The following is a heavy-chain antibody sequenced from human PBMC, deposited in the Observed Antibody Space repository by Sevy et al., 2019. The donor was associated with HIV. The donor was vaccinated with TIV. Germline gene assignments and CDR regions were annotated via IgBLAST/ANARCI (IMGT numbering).Heavy chain of an antibody. CDR2: ISSSSNFI. D-gene: IGHD2-2*01. J-gene: IGHJ4*02. V-gene: IGHV3-21*01. CDR3: ARGEYCSSTTCSYFDY. CDR1: GFTFSSYS. Sequence: GGSLRLTCAASGFTFSSYSINWVRQAPGKGLEWVSSISSSSNFIYYADSVKGRFTISRDNAKNSLYLQMHSLRAEDTAVYYCARGEYCSSTTCSYFDYWGQGTLVTVSS.